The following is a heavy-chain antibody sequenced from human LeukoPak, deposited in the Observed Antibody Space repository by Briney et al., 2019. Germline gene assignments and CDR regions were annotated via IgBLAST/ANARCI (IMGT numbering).Heavy chain of an antibody. CDR3: AKYPPPYEGYFDWLLHLPLDY. J-gene: IGHJ4*02. CDR2: ISSSGGST. D-gene: IGHD3-9*01. Sequence: PGGSLRLSCAASGFTFSSYAMSGVRQAPGKGLEWVSAISSSGGSTYYADSVKGRFTISRDNSKNTLYLQMNSLRAEDTAVYYCAKYPPPYEGYFDWLLHLPLDYWGQGTLVTVSS. CDR1: GFTFSSYA. V-gene: IGHV3-23*01.